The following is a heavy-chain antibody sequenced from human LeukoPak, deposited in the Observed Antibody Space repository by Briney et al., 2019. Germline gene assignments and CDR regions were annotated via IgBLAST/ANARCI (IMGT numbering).Heavy chain of an antibody. Sequence: PSETLSLTCTVSGGSISSYYWSWIRQPPGKGLEWIGYIYYSGSTNYNPSLKSRVTISVDTSKNQFSLKLSSVTAADTAVYYCAREAGDPPLFDYWGQGTLVTVSS. CDR2: IYYSGST. J-gene: IGHJ4*02. V-gene: IGHV4-59*01. CDR1: GGSISSYY. D-gene: IGHD7-27*01. CDR3: AREAGDPPLFDY.